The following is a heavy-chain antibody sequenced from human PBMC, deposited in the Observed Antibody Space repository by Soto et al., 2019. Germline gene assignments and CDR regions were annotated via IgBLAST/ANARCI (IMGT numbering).Heavy chain of an antibody. V-gene: IGHV4-39*01. J-gene: IGHJ5*02. CDR2: IYYSGST. CDR3: ARHPSDFWFDP. D-gene: IGHD2-21*02. Sequence: SETLSLTCSVSGCSISSSSYFWGWIRQPPGKGLEWIGSIYYSGSTYYNPSLKSRVTVSVDTSKNQFSLKLSPVTAADTAVYYCARHPSDFWFDPWGQGTLVTVSS. CDR1: GCSISSSSYF.